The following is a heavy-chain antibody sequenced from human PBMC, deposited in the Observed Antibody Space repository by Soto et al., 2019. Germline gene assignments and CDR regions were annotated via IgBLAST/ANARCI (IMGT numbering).Heavy chain of an antibody. J-gene: IGHJ6*02. D-gene: IGHD3-10*01. CDR2: IYSGGST. Sequence: GGSLRLSCAASGFTVSSNCMSWVRQAPGKGLGWVSVIYSGGSTYYADSVKGRFTISRDNSKNTLYLQMNSLRAEDTAVYYCAAECGILWFGELLGYYYYGMDVWGQGTTVTVSS. CDR3: AAECGILWFGELLGYYYYGMDV. CDR1: GFTVSSNC. V-gene: IGHV3-66*01.